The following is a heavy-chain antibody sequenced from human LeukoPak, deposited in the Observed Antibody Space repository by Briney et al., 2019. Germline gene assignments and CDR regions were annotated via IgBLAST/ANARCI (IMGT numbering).Heavy chain of an antibody. J-gene: IGHJ4*02. CDR3: AREAVAGTWIDY. CDR1: GGSVSSDNYY. V-gene: IGHV4-61*01. Sequence: SETLSLTCTVSGGSVSSDNYYRTWIRQPPGKGLEWIGYVYYSGSTNYNPSLKSRVTLSVDTSKNQFSLKLSSVTAADTAVYYCAREAVAGTWIDYWGQGTLVTVSS. D-gene: IGHD6-19*01. CDR2: VYYSGST.